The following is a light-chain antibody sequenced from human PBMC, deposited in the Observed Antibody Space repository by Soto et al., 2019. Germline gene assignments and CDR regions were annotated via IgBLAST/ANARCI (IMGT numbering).Light chain of an antibody. V-gene: IGKV3-15*01. CDR3: QQYNNWPWT. CDR2: DAS. Sequence: EIVLTQSPATLSLSPGERATLSCRASQSVRRYLAWYQQKPGQAPRLLIYDASTRATGIPARFSGSGSGTEFTLTISSLQSVDFAVYSCQQYNNWPWTFGQGTKVDIK. CDR1: QSVRRY. J-gene: IGKJ1*01.